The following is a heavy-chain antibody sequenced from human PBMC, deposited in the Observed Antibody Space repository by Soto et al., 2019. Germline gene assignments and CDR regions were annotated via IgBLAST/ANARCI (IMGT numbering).Heavy chain of an antibody. D-gene: IGHD3-3*01. J-gene: IGHJ4*01. CDR1: GFTLSSYS. V-gene: IGHV3-48*01. CDR2: VSSTSSTI. Sequence: EVQLVESGGGLVQPGGSLRLCCAASGFTLSSYSMNWVRQPPGKGLEWVSYVSSTSSTIYYADSVKGRFTISRDNAMNSVYLQMNSLRAEDTALYYCARGRAVTTPRPNLDYWAQGTLVTVSS. CDR3: ARGRAVTTPRPNLDY.